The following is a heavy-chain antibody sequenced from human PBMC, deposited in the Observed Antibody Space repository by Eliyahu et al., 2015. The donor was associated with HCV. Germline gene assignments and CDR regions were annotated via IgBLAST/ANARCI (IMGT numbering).Heavy chain of an antibody. D-gene: IGHD4-17*01. CDR3: AREEGSTVTTFDY. V-gene: IGHV4-34*01. Sequence: QVQLQQWGAGLLKPSETLSLTCAVXGGSFXGYYWXWIRQPPGKGLEWIGEXNDSGSTNDNPSLKSRVTMSVDTSKNQFSLKLTSVTAADTAVYYCAREEGSTVTTFDYWGQGTLVTVSS. CDR2: XNDSGST. J-gene: IGHJ4*02. CDR1: GGSFXGYY.